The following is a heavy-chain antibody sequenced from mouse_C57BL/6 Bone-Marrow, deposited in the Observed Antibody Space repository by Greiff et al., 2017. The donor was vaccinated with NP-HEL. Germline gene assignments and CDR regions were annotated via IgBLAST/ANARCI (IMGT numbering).Heavy chain of an antibody. CDR2: IYPGDGDT. CDR1: GYAFSSSW. D-gene: IGHD1-1*01. Sequence: VQLQQSGPELVKPGASVKISCKASGYAFSSSWMNWVKQRPGKGLEWIGRIYPGDGDTNYNGKFKGKATLTADKSSSTAYMQLSSLTSEDSAVYFCASPSHYYGSSYGYWGQGTTLTVSS. V-gene: IGHV1-82*01. CDR3: ASPSHYYGSSYGY. J-gene: IGHJ2*01.